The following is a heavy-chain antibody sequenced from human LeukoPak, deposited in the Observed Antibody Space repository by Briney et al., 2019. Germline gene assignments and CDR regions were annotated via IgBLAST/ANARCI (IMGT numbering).Heavy chain of an antibody. CDR2: ISYDGSNK. J-gene: IGHJ4*02. CDR3: AKGRGQTGAYYFDY. D-gene: IGHD1-14*01. V-gene: IGHV3-30*18. Sequence: GGSLRLSCAASGFTFSSYWMSWVRQAPGKGLEWVAVISYDGSNKYYADSVKGRFTISRDNSKNTLYLQMNSLRAEDTAVYYCAKGRGQTGAYYFDYWGQGTLVTVSS. CDR1: GFTFSSYW.